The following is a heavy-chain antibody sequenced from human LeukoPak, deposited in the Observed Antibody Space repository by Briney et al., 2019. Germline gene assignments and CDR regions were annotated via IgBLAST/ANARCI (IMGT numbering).Heavy chain of an antibody. D-gene: IGHD2-2*01. CDR1: GFTFNNFG. CDR3: ATHGKYQPLPDY. J-gene: IGHJ4*02. Sequence: GGSLRLSCEASGFTFNNFGMHWVRQAPGKGLEWVAFIRYDGSNKYYADSVKGRFTISRDNSKNTLYLQMNSLRAEDTAVYYCATHGKYQPLPDYWGQGTLVTVSS. V-gene: IGHV3-30*02. CDR2: IRYDGSNK.